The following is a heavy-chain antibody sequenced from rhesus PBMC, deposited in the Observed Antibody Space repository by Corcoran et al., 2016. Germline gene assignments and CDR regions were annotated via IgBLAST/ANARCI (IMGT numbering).Heavy chain of an antibody. Sequence: QVQLQESGPGLVKPSATLSLTCTVPGGSLLGSCWGLFRPPPGTGRAWIGCFGGSSGTTYYNPSIKSRVTISKDTSKNQFSRKLNSVTAADTAVYHCAMKRDMKTKQTYPLDSWGQGVVVTVSS. CDR1: GGSLLGSC. J-gene: IGHJ6*01. CDR3: AMKRDMKTKQTYPLDS. CDR2: FGGSSGTT. D-gene: IGHD3-40*01. V-gene: IGHV4-165*01.